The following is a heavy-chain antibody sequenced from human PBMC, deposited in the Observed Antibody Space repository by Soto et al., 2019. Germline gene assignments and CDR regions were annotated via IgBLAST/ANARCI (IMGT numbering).Heavy chain of an antibody. J-gene: IGHJ4*02. Sequence: GGSLRLSCAASGFTFSSYSMNWVRQAPGKGLEWVSYISSSTSTIYYADSVKGRFTISRDNAKNSLYLQMNSLRAEDTAVYYCATDKGRSPLEDWGEGTLDSVSS. V-gene: IGHV3-48*01. CDR3: ATDKGRSPLED. D-gene: IGHD2-15*01. CDR1: GFTFSSYS. CDR2: ISSSTSTI.